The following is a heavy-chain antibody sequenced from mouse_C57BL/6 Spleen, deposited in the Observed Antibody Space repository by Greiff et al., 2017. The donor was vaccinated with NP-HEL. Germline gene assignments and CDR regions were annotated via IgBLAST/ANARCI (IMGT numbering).Heavy chain of an antibody. CDR3: ASGSSYFYWYFDV. CDR1: GYTFTSYG. J-gene: IGHJ1*03. CDR2: IYPRSGNT. V-gene: IGHV1-81*01. Sequence: VQLQESGAELARPGASVKLSCKASGYTFTSYGISWVKQRTGQGLEWIGEIYPRSGNTYYNEKFKGKATLTADKSSSTAYMELRSLTSEDSAVYFCASGSSYFYWYFDVWGTGTTVTVSS. D-gene: IGHD1-1*01.